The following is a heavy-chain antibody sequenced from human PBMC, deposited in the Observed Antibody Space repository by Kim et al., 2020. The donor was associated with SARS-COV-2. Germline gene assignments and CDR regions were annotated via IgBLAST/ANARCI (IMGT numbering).Heavy chain of an antibody. CDR2: INPSGGST. CDR1: GYTFTSYY. V-gene: IGHV1-46*01. Sequence: ASVKVSCKASGYTFTSYYMHWVRQAPGQGLEWMGIINPSGGSTSYAQKFQGRVTMTRDTSTSTVYMELSSLRSEDTAVYYCARDARWELLFSSLGYCYYGMDVWGQGTTVTVSS. D-gene: IGHD1-26*01. CDR3: ARDARWELLFSSLGYCYYGMDV. J-gene: IGHJ6*02.